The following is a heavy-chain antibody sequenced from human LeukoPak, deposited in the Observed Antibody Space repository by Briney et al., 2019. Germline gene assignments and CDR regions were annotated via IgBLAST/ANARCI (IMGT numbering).Heavy chain of an antibody. Sequence: PGGSLRLSCAASGCTFSSYAMSWVRQAPGKGLEWVSAISGSGGSTYYADSVKGRFTISRDNSKNTLYLQMNSLRAEDTAVYYCAKYGDSSNTFDYWGQGTLVTVSS. CDR3: AKYGDSSNTFDY. J-gene: IGHJ4*02. CDR2: ISGSGGST. V-gene: IGHV3-23*01. CDR1: GCTFSSYA. D-gene: IGHD6-13*01.